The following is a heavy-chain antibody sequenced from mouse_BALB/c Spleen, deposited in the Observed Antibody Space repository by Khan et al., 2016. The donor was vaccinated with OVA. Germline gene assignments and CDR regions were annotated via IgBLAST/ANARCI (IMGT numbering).Heavy chain of an antibody. J-gene: IGHJ3*01. D-gene: IGHD1-2*01. CDR3: ASRNYFGYTFAY. V-gene: IGHV1-77*01. CDR1: GYSFTDYY. CDR2: ISPGSGDT. Sequence: QVQLQQSGAELARPGASVKLSCKAPGYSFTDYYINWVKQRTGQGLEWIGEISPGSGDTYYNEKVKGKDTLTADKSSSTAYMQLSSLTSEASAVYYCASRNYFGYTFAYWGQGTLVTVSA.